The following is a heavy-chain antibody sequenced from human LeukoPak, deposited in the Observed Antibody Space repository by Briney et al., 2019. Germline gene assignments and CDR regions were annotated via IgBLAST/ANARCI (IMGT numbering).Heavy chain of an antibody. D-gene: IGHD4-23*01. CDR2: INHSGST. Sequence: SETLSLTCAVYGGSFSGYYWSWIRQPPGKGLEWIGEINHSGSTNYNPSLKSRVTISVDTSKNQFSLKLSSVTAADTAVYYCARGIRVVTQTSFDYWGKGTLVTVSS. V-gene: IGHV4-34*01. CDR3: ARGIRVVTQTSFDY. CDR1: GGSFSGYY. J-gene: IGHJ4*02.